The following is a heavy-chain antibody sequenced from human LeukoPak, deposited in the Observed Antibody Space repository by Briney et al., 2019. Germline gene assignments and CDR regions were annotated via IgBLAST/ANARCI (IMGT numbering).Heavy chain of an antibody. Sequence: GGSLRLSCAASGLTFSSCAMRWVPHAPRKGLEWVTAISGSGGSTYYADSAKGRFTISRDDSKSTLYLQMNSLRAEDTAVYYCAKDYRYAIAAPGRQYNWFDRWGQGTRVTVST. V-gene: IGHV3-23*01. CDR1: GLTFSSCA. CDR2: ISGSGGST. J-gene: IGHJ5*02. D-gene: IGHD6-13*01. CDR3: AKDYRYAIAAPGRQYNWFDR.